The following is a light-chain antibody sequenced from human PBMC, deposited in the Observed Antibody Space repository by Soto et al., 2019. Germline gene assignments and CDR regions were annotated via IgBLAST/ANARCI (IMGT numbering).Light chain of an antibody. Sequence: VLNKSPGTLSLSPGERATLACMARHRVGDTYLAWYTQKPGQSPSILXXSRXIRATGIPERFIGSGSGKAFTLTISRLDPEEFAVYYCRHYDRAPLWTFGQGTKVDIK. V-gene: IGKV3-20*01. CDR1: HRVGDTY. J-gene: IGKJ1*01. CDR3: RHYDRAPLWT. CDR2: SRX.